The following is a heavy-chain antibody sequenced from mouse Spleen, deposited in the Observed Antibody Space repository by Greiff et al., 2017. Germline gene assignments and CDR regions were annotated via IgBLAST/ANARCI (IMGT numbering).Heavy chain of an antibody. CDR2: IWSGGST. Sequence: VKLVESGPGLVQPSQSLSITCTVSGFSLTSYGVHWVRQSPGKGLEWLGVIWSGGSTDYNAAFISRLSISKDNSKSQVFFKMNSLQADDTAIYYWARNNYDGSLYYFDYWGQGTTLTVSS. CDR1: GFSLTSYG. D-gene: IGHD1-1*01. V-gene: IGHV2-2*01. CDR3: ARNNYDGSLYYFDY. J-gene: IGHJ2*01.